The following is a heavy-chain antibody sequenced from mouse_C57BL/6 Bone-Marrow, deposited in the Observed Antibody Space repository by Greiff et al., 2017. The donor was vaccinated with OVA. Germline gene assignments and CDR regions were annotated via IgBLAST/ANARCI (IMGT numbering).Heavy chain of an antibody. J-gene: IGHJ2*01. CDR3: ARWCLKYFFGY. CDR2: IDPSDSYT. D-gene: IGHD1-1*02. CDR1: GYTFTSYW. V-gene: IGHV1-59*01. Sequence: QVQLQQPGAELVRPGTSVKLSCKASGYTFTSYWMHWVKQRPGQGLEWIGVIDPSDSYTNYNQKFKGKATLTVDTSSSTAYMQLSSLTSEDSAVYYCARWCLKYFFGYWGQGTTLTVSS.